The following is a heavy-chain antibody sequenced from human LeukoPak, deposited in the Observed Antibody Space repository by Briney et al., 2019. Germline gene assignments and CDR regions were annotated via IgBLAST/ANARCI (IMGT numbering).Heavy chain of an antibody. D-gene: IGHD5-12*01. CDR1: GFTFSSYW. CDR3: AKSFSGYDFDY. J-gene: IGHJ4*02. V-gene: IGHV3-30*18. CDR2: ISYDGSNK. Sequence: GGSLRLSCAASGFTFSSYWMHWVRQAPGKGLEWVAVISYDGSNKYYADSVKGRFTISRDNSKNTLYLQMNSLRAEDTAVYYCAKSFSGYDFDYWGQGTLVTVSS.